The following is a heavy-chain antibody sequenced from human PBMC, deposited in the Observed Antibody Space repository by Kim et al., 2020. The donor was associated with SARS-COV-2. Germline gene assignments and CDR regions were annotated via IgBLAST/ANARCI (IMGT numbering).Heavy chain of an antibody. V-gene: IGHV3-30*03. J-gene: IGHJ4*02. CDR2: ISYDGNNK. D-gene: IGHD1-26*01. CDR1: GFTLSHHM. CDR3: AREDDGGTYYGRFDY. Sequence: GGSLRLSCAASGFTLSHHMMHWVRQAPGKGLEWVGVISYDGNNKYYPDSVKGRFNISRDNSKNMLYLEMNSLKTEDTAVYYCAREDDGGTYYGRFDYWGQGTPVTVSS.